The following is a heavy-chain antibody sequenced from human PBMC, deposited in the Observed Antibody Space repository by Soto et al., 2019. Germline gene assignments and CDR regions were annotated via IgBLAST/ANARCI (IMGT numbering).Heavy chain of an antibody. D-gene: IGHD3-16*01. CDR2: IHTGGNT. Sequence: EVQLVDSGGGLVQPGGSLRLSCVASGFIVSSKYMSWFRLAPGKGLEWVSVIHTGGNTYYADAVKGRFTISRDNSQNAVYLQMNSLRIEDTAIYYCARGVPLGVSAGDYWVQGTLVTVSS. V-gene: IGHV3-66*01. CDR3: ARGVPLGVSAGDY. J-gene: IGHJ4*02. CDR1: GFIVSSKY.